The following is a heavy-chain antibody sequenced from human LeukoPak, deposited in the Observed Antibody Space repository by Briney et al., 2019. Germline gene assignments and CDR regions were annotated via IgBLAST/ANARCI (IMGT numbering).Heavy chain of an antibody. CDR1: VFTFSSYE. J-gene: IGHJ4*02. D-gene: IGHD6-13*01. CDR3: AKVISSSWYYFDY. Sequence: GGSLRLSCAASVFTFSSYEMNWVRQAPGKGLEWVSYISSSGSTMYYADSVKGRFTISRDNAKNSLYLQMNSLRAEDTAVYHCAKVISSSWYYFDYWGQGTLVTVSS. V-gene: IGHV3-48*03. CDR2: ISSSGSTM.